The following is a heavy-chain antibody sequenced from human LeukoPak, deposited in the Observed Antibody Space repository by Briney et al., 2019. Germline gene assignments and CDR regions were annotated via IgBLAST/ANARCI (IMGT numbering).Heavy chain of an antibody. V-gene: IGHV1-69*04. J-gene: IGHJ6*02. CDR1: GYTFTSYA. D-gene: IGHD2-2*01. CDR3: ARAVVPVQSQYYYYYYGMDV. Sequence: ASVKVSCKASGYTFTSYAISWVRQAPGQGLEWMGRIIPILGIANYAQKFQGRVTITADKPTSTAYMELSSLRSEDTAVYYCARAVVPVQSQYYYYYYGMDVWGQGTTVTVSS. CDR2: IIPILGIA.